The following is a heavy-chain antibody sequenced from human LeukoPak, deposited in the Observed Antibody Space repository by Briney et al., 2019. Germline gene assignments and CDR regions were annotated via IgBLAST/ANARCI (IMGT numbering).Heavy chain of an antibody. CDR2: MNPNSGNT. CDR3: ARGEPYSSGGPAEIRYNWFDP. CDR1: GYTFTSYD. Sequence: ASVKVSCKASGYTFTSYDINWVRQAPGQGLEWMGWMNPNSGNTDYAQKLQGRVTITRNTSITTAYMELSSLRSEDTAVYYCARGEPYSSGGPAEIRYNWFDPWGQGTLVTVSS. V-gene: IGHV1-8*01. D-gene: IGHD6-19*01. J-gene: IGHJ5*02.